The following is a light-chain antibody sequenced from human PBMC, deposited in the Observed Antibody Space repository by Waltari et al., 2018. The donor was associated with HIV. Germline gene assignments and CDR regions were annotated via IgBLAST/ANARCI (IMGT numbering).Light chain of an antibody. Sequence: QSALTQPPSASGSPGQSVSISCTGTSSDVGGYNFVLWYQQHPGKAPKLMIYEVSKRPSGVPDRFSGSKSGNTASLTVSGLQAEDEADYYCSSYAGSNNLWVFGGGTKLTVL. V-gene: IGLV2-8*01. CDR1: SSDVGGYNF. CDR2: EVS. CDR3: SSYAGSNNLWV. J-gene: IGLJ3*02.